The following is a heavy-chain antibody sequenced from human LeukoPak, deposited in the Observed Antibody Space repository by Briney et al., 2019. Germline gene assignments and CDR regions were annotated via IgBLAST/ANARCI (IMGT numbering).Heavy chain of an antibody. CDR2: ISGSGGTT. Sequence: GGSLRLSCAASGFTFGTYAMSWVRQAPGKGLEWVSAISGSGGTTYYVDSVKGRFTISRDNSKNTLYLQMNSLRADDTAVYYCAKAYNTGWPRVWFDPWGQGTLVTVSS. CDR3: AKAYNTGWPRVWFDP. V-gene: IGHV3-23*01. CDR1: GFTFGTYA. J-gene: IGHJ5*02. D-gene: IGHD6-19*01.